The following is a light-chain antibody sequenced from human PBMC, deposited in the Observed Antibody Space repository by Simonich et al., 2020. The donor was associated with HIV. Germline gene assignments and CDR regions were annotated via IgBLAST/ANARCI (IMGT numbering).Light chain of an antibody. V-gene: IGLV1-44*01. CDR3: CSYAGSYTWV. J-gene: IGLJ3*02. CDR1: NSNIGSNT. Sequence: QSVLTQPPSASGTPGQRVTISCSGSNSNIGSNTVNWYQQLPGTAPKLLIYRNNQRPSGVPDRFTGSNSGNTASLTISGLQAEDEADYYCCSYAGSYTWVFGGGTKLTVL. CDR2: RNN.